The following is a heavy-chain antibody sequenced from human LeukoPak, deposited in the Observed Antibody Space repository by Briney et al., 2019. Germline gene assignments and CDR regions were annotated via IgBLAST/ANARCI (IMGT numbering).Heavy chain of an antibody. CDR2: ISTDGYTT. CDR1: RLAFSAYK. Sequence: SGGSMRLSCAASRLAFSAYKMHWVRQAPRKGLVWVSRISTDGYTTDYADFVQGRFTASRDNTKNTWSLEMNSLRAEDTAVYYCVVGGSPGYWGQGTLVTVSS. V-gene: IGHV3-74*01. D-gene: IGHD2-15*01. J-gene: IGHJ4*02. CDR3: VVGGSPGY.